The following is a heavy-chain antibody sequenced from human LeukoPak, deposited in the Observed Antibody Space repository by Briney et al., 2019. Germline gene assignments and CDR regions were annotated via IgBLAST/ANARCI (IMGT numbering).Heavy chain of an antibody. V-gene: IGHV3-74*01. CDR2: IKSDGST. CDR3: ARAPSEIGGYYPEYFRH. J-gene: IGHJ1*01. CDR1: GFTFSSYW. D-gene: IGHD3-22*01. Sequence: GGSLRLSCAASGFTFSSYWMHWVRQAPGKGLEWVSRIKSDGSTRYADSVKGRFTISRDNAKNTVSLQMNSLRAEDTGVYYCARAPSEIGGYYPEYFRHWGQGTLVTVSP.